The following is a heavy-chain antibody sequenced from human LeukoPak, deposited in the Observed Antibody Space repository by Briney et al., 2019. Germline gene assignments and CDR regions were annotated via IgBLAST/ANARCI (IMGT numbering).Heavy chain of an antibody. CDR1: GFSFSTSEVG. D-gene: IGHD3-16*02. J-gene: IGHJ4*02. V-gene: IGHV2-5*01. CDR3: AHIITYYFDS. Sequence: SGPTLVKPTQTLTLTCTFSGFSFSTSEVGVGWFRQPPGKALEWLALIYWNDDKRYSPFLKSRLTITKDTSKNQVVLTMTNMDPVDTATYYCAHIITYYFDSWGQGTLVTVSS. CDR2: IYWNDDK.